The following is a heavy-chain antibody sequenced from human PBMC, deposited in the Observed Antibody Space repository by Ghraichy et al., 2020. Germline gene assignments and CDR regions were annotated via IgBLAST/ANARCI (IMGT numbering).Heavy chain of an antibody. CDR2: IYYSGST. CDR3: ARLPTVTTPCYFDY. CDR1: GGSITSSSYY. V-gene: IGHV4-39*01. Sequence: SETLSLTCTVSGGSITSSSYYWAWIRQSPGKGLEWIGSIYYSGSTYYNPSLRSRVTISVDTSKNQFSPKLSSVTAADTAVYYCARLPTVTTPCYFDYWGQGTLVTVSS. J-gene: IGHJ4*02. D-gene: IGHD4-17*01.